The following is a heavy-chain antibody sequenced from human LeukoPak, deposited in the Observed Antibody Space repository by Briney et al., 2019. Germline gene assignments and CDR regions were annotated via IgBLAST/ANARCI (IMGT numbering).Heavy chain of an antibody. CDR3: ARLLGGSAYPSYFDC. CDR1: GGSISSSSHY. J-gene: IGHJ4*02. D-gene: IGHD3-22*01. Sequence: PSETLSLTCTVSGGSISSSSHYWGWIRQPPGKGLEWIGSIYYSGSTYYNPSLKSRVTMSVDTSKNQFSLKLNSVTAADTAVYYCARLLGGSAYPSYFDCWGQGTLVTVSS. CDR2: IYYSGST. V-gene: IGHV4-39*01.